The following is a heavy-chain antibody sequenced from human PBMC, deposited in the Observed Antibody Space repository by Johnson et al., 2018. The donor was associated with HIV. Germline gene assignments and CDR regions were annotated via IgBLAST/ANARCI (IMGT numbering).Heavy chain of an antibody. CDR2: ISYDGSNK. CDR1: GFTFSSYA. Sequence: QVQLVESGGGVVQPGRSLRLSCAASGFTFSSYAMHWVRQAPGKGLEWVAVISYDGSNKYYADSVKGRFTISRDNSKNTLYLQMNSLRAEDTAVYYCAREHRYYYDSSGYSRGDAFDIWGQGTMVTVSS. D-gene: IGHD3-22*01. J-gene: IGHJ3*02. CDR3: AREHRYYYDSSGYSRGDAFDI. V-gene: IGHV3-30-3*01.